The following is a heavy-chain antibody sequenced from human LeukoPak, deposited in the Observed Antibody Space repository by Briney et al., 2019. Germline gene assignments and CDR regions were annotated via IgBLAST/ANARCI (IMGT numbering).Heavy chain of an antibody. CDR3: VRLTRWLDDAFDV. CDR1: GFSLSTYY. V-gene: IGHV3-7*01. CDR2: IKHDGSEK. Sequence: GGSLRLSGAASGFSLSTYYMNWVRQAPGKGLEWVANIKHDGSEKSYVDSVKGRFTISRDNAKGSVFLQMNSLRGDDTAVYYCVRLTRWLDDAFDVWGQGTVVTVS. J-gene: IGHJ3*01. D-gene: IGHD6-19*01.